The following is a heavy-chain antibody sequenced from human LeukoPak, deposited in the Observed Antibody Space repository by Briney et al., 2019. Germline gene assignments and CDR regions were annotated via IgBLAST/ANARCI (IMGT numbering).Heavy chain of an antibody. D-gene: IGHD3-10*01. Sequence: GGSLRLSCAASGCTFSSYEMNWVRQAPGKGLEWVSYISSSGSTIYYADSVKGGFTISRDNAKNSLYLQMNSLRSEDTAVYYCAREGFYCMDVWGQGTTVTVSS. CDR3: AREGFYCMDV. J-gene: IGHJ6*02. CDR2: ISSSGSTI. V-gene: IGHV3-48*03. CDR1: GCTFSSYE.